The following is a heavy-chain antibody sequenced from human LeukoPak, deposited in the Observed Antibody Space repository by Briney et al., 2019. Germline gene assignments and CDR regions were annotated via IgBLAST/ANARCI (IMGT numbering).Heavy chain of an antibody. D-gene: IGHD5-18*01. CDR1: GFTFSSYA. CDR2: ISYAGSNK. J-gene: IGHJ4*02. Sequence: GGSLRLSCAASGFTFSSYAMHWVRQAPGKGLEWVAVISYAGSNKYYADSVKGRFTISRDNSKNTLYLQMNSLRAEDTAVYYCAKDPGYSYGYYFDYWGQGTLVTVSS. V-gene: IGHV3-30-3*01. CDR3: AKDPGYSYGYYFDY.